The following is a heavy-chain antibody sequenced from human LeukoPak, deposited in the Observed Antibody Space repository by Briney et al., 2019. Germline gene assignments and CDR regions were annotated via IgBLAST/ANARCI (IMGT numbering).Heavy chain of an antibody. CDR1: GYTFTGYY. J-gene: IGHJ5*01. V-gene: IGHV1-2*02. CDR2: INPNSGGT. CDR3: ASASGGYWWSDS. Sequence: ASVKVSCKASGYTFTGYYMHWVRQAPRQGLEWRGWINPNSGGTNYAQKIQGRVTMTRYTSTSPVYMELSRLRSDAPVVYYCASASGGYWWSDSWGQGTLVTVSS. D-gene: IGHD1-26*01.